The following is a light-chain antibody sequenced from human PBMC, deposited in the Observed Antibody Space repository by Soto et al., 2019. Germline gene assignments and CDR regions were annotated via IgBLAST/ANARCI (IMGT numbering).Light chain of an antibody. V-gene: IGKV1-5*03. CDR3: HQYNNWPPGT. CDR1: QTISSW. Sequence: DIQMTQSPSTLSGSVGDRVTITCRASQTISSWLAWYQQKPGKAPKLLIYKASTLKSGVPSRFSGSGSGTEFTLTISSLQSEDFALYYCHQYNNWPPGTFGQGTKVDIK. CDR2: KAS. J-gene: IGKJ2*01.